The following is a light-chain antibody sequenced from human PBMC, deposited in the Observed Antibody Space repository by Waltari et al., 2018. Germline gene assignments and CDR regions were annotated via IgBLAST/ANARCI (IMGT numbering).Light chain of an antibody. CDR1: QNLSSY. J-gene: IGKJ4*01. CDR3: QQRSNWPLT. V-gene: IGKV3-11*01. CDR2: DAS. Sequence: ELVLTQSPATLSLSPGERATLSCRASQNLSSYFAWYQQKPGQPPRLRIYDASNRAAGIPARFSGTGSGTDFTLTISSLEPEDFVVYYCQQRSNWPLTFGGGTKVEI.